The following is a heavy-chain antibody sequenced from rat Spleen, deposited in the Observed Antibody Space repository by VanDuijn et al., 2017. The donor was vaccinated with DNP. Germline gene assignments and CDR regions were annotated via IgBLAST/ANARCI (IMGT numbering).Heavy chain of an antibody. CDR2: ISFDGSRT. D-gene: IGHD1-4*01. CDR3: AAHEPGHGFDY. V-gene: IGHV5-7*01. CDR1: GFTFSDYN. J-gene: IGHJ2*01. Sequence: EVQLVGSGGGLVQPGRSLKLSCAASGFTFSDYNMAWVRQAPKKGLEWVATISFDGSRTYYRDSVKGRFTISRDNAKSTLYLQMDSLRSEDTATYCCAAHEPGHGFDYWGQGVMVTVSS.